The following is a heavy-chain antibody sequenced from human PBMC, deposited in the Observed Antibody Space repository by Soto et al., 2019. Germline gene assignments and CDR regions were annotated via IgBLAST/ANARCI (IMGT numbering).Heavy chain of an antibody. CDR1: GFTFSSSE. V-gene: IGHV3-48*03. CDR2: IHPGGQTI. J-gene: IGHJ3*01. Sequence: EVQLVESGGGLVQPGGSLRLSCAASGFTFSSSEMYWVRQAPGKGLEWISYIHPGGQTIFYAESVKGRFTISRDNAKNSVYRQMNSLRAEDTAVYYCARRGRRWGQGTMVTVSS. CDR3: ARRGRR. D-gene: IGHD2-15*01.